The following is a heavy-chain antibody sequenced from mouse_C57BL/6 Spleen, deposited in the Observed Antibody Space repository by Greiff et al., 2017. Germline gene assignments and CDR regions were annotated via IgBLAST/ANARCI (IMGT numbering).Heavy chain of an antibody. J-gene: IGHJ3*01. CDR3: ARPNGGAWFAY. CDR1: GFTFSDYG. CDR2: ISSGSSTI. Sequence: EVKLVESGGGLVKPGGSLKLSCAASGFTFSDYGMHWVRQAPEKGLEWVAYISSGSSTIYYAATVKGRFTISRDNAKNTLFLQMTSLRSEDTAMYYCARPNGGAWFAYWGQGTLGTVSA. V-gene: IGHV5-17*01.